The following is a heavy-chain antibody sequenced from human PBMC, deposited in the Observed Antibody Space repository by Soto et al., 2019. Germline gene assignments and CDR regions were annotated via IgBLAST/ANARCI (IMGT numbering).Heavy chain of an antibody. J-gene: IGHJ4*02. D-gene: IGHD3-3*01. CDR2: ISGSGGST. CDR3: AKTTIFGVVITRGREIDY. Sequence: EVQLLESGGGLVQPGGSLRLSCAASGLTFSSYAMSWVRQAPGKGLEWVSAISGSGGSTYYADSVKGRFTISRDNSKNTLYLQMNSLRAEDTAVYYCAKTTIFGVVITRGREIDYWGQGTLVTVSS. CDR1: GLTFSSYA. V-gene: IGHV3-23*01.